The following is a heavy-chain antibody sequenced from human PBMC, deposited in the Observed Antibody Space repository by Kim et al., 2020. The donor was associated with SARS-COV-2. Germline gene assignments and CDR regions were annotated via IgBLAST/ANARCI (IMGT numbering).Heavy chain of an antibody. D-gene: IGHD3-22*01. Sequence: SETLSLTCTVSGGSISSYYWSWIRQPPGKGLEWIGYIYYSGSTNYNPSLKSRVTISVDTSKNQFSLKLSSVTAADTAVYYCARLIGSSGYYYPKYYFDYWGQGTLVTVSS. CDR3: ARLIGSSGYYYPKYYFDY. CDR1: GGSISSYY. J-gene: IGHJ4*02. V-gene: IGHV4-59*13. CDR2: IYYSGST.